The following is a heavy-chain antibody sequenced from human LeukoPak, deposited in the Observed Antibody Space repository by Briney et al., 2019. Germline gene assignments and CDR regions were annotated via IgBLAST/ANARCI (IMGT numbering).Heavy chain of an antibody. CDR2: ISYDGSNK. CDR3: ARDLGHCSSTSCYSYYYYYYMDV. Sequence: PGGSLRLSCAASGFTFSSYAMHWVRQAPGKGLEWVAVISYDGSNKYYADSVKGRFTISRDNSKNTLYLQMNSLRAEDTAVYYRARDLGHCSSTSCYSYYYYYYMDVWGKGTTVTVSS. J-gene: IGHJ6*03. V-gene: IGHV3-30*01. D-gene: IGHD2-2*02. CDR1: GFTFSSYA.